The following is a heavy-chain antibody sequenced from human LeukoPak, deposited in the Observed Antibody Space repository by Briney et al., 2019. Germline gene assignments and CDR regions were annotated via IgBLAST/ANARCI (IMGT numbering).Heavy chain of an antibody. D-gene: IGHD2-2*01. J-gene: IGHJ3*02. CDR1: GFTVSSNY. CDR2: IYSGGST. Sequence: PGGSLRLSCAASGFTVSSNYMSWIRQAPGKGLEWVSVIYSGGSTYYADSVKGRFTISRHNSNNTLYLQMNSLRAEDTAVYYCARVQRCSGTSCPRGAFDIWGQGTMVTVSS. CDR3: ARVQRCSGTSCPRGAFDI. V-gene: IGHV3-53*04.